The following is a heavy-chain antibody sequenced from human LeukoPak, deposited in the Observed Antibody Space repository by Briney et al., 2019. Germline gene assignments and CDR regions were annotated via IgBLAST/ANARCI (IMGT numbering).Heavy chain of an antibody. CDR2: IYSGGST. CDR1: GFTVSSNY. Sequence: GGSLRLSCSASGFTVSSNYMSWVGQAPGKGLEGVSVIYSGGSTYYADAVKRRFAISRDNSKNRLYLQMNILRAEETGVYYCARGGYYDLWSGRGYGMDVWGQGSTVTVS. CDR3: ARGGYYDLWSGRGYGMDV. J-gene: IGHJ6*02. V-gene: IGHV3-53*01. D-gene: IGHD3-3*01.